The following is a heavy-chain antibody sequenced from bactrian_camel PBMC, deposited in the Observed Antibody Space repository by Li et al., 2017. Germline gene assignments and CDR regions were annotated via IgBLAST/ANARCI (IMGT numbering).Heavy chain of an antibody. CDR3: ARGRDGRLYAFAY. CDR2: ISRDGTK. CDR1: TFTLSKSD. V-gene: IGHV3S55*01. Sequence: HVQLVESGGGSVHAGETLRPSCTASTASTFTLSKSDMTWYRQGHGTNGCELVSTISRDGTKAYLPSVKGRFTISRDNAKNTMYLQLNSLKTEDMAMYYCARGRDGRLYAFAYWGQVTQVTVS. D-gene: IGHD1*01. J-gene: IGHJ4*01.